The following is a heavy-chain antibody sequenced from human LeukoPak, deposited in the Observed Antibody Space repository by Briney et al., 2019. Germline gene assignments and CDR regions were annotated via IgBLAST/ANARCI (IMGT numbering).Heavy chain of an antibody. V-gene: IGHV1-18*01. CDR2: ISAYNGNT. Sequence: ASVKVSCKASGYTFTSYGISWVRQAPGQGLEWMGSISAYNGNTNYAQKLQGRVTMTTDTSTSTAYMELRSLRSDDTAVYYCARDIVVVPAADNWFDPWGQGTLVTVSS. D-gene: IGHD2-2*01. CDR3: ARDIVVVPAADNWFDP. J-gene: IGHJ5*02. CDR1: GYTFTSYG.